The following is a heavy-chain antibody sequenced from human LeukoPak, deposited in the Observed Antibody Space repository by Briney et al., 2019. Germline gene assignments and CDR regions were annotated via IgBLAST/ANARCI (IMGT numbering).Heavy chain of an antibody. Sequence: GGSLRLSCAASGFTFDDYAMHWVRQAPGKGLEWVSGISWNSGSIGYADSVKGRFTISRDNAKNSLYLQMNSLRAEDTALYYCAKDISLSGYCSGGSCYSRYYGMDVWGQGTTVTVSS. CDR1: GFTFDDYA. CDR2: ISWNSGSI. CDR3: AKDISLSGYCSGGSCYSRYYGMDV. D-gene: IGHD2-15*01. J-gene: IGHJ6*02. V-gene: IGHV3-9*01.